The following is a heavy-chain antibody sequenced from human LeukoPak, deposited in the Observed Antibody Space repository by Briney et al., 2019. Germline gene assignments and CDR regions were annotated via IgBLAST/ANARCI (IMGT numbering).Heavy chain of an antibody. D-gene: IGHD3-3*01. CDR2: ISYDGSNK. CDR3: AKDRRRFWSGYLDY. J-gene: IGHJ4*02. CDR1: GFTFSSYA. V-gene: IGHV3-30-3*01. Sequence: PGRSLRLSCAASGFTFSSYAMHWVRQAPGKGLEWLAVISYDGSNKYYADSVKGRFTISRDNSKNTLYLQMNSLTAEDTAVYYCAKDRRRFWSGYLDYWGQGALVTVSS.